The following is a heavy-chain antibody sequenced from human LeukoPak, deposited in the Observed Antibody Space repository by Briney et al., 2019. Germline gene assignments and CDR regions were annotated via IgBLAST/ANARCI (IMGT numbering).Heavy chain of an antibody. V-gene: IGHV1-18*01. CDR1: GYTFTSYG. CDR2: ISAYNGNT. Sequence: ASVKVSCKASGYTFTSYGISWVRQAPGQGLEWMGWISAYNGNTNYAQKLQGRVTMTTDTSTSTAYMELRSLRSDDTAVYYCARDRGIVGAPGYYYYGMDVWGQGTTVTVSS. J-gene: IGHJ6*02. D-gene: IGHD1-26*01. CDR3: ARDRGIVGAPGYYYYGMDV.